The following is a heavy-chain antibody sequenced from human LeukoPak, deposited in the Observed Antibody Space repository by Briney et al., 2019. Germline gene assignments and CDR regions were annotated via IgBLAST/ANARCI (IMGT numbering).Heavy chain of an antibody. D-gene: IGHD1-1*01. Sequence: GGSLRLPCAASGFTFSNYGMSWVRQAPGKGLEWVSTISAGGDTYYANSVGGRFTISRGISKNTLYLQMNSLRAEDTAVYYCAKTFNWNYFDYWGQGTLVTVSS. V-gene: IGHV3-23*01. CDR1: GFTFSNYG. J-gene: IGHJ4*02. CDR2: ISAGGDT. CDR3: AKTFNWNYFDY.